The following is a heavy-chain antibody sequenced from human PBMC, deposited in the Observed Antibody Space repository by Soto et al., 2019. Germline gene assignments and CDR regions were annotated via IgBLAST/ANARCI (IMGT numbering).Heavy chain of an antibody. CDR3: ARDPAYYYDSSGYSSNID. J-gene: IGHJ4*02. Sequence: SETLSLTCTVSGGSISSGVYYWSWIRQHPGKGLEWIGYIYYSGSTYYNPSLKSRVTISVDTSKNQFSLKLSSVTAADTAVYYCARDPAYYYDSSGYSSNIDWGQGTLVTVSS. V-gene: IGHV4-31*03. CDR1: GGSISSGVYY. D-gene: IGHD3-22*01. CDR2: IYYSGST.